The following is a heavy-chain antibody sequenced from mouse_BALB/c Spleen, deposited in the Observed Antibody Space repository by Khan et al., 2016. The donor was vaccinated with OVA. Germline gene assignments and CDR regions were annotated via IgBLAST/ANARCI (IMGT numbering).Heavy chain of an antibody. CDR1: GYSFTTYW. CDR2: VYPGNSDT. D-gene: IGHD4-1*01. Sequence: VQLKQSGTVLARPGASVKMSCKASGYSFTTYWIHWVKQRPGQGLEWIGAVYPGNSDTTYNQNFKDKAKLTAVISASTAYMDLTSLTNEDSAVXFCTRKQTGSWFVYWGQGTLVTVSA. V-gene: IGHV1-5*01. J-gene: IGHJ3*01. CDR3: TRKQTGSWFVY.